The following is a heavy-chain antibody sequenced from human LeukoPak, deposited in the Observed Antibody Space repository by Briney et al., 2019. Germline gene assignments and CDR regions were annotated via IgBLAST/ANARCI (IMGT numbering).Heavy chain of an antibody. Sequence: GETLKISCKGSGYSSTGYWIGWVRQMPGKGLEWMGIIYPGDSANNYSPSFQGPVTIAAAKAITTTKLQWSSLKASDTAMYYCARLQVPGVMTAGFDYWGQGKPVTVSS. V-gene: IGHV5-51*01. D-gene: IGHD3-10*01. CDR3: ARLQVPGVMTAGFDY. CDR2: IYPGDSAN. CDR1: GYSSTGYW. J-gene: IGHJ4*02.